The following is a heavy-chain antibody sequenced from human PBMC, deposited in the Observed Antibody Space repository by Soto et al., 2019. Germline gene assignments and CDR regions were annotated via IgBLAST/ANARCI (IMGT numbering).Heavy chain of an antibody. CDR2: IKSKTDGGTT. Sequence: ETLSLTCAVYGGSFSGYFWTWIRQPPGKGLEWVGRIKSKTDGGTTDYAAPVKGRFTISRDDSKNTLYLQMNSLKTEDTAVYYCTTGVTSRGMDVWGQGTTVTVS. CDR1: GGSFSGYF. CDR3: TTGVTSRGMDV. J-gene: IGHJ6*02. V-gene: IGHV3-15*01. D-gene: IGHD3-3*01.